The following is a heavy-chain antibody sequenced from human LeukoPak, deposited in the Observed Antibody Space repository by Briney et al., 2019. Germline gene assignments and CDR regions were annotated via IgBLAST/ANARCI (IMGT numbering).Heavy chain of an antibody. CDR2: INPNSGGT. CDR3: ARDRGDSSGYYYFDY. D-gene: IGHD3-22*01. V-gene: IGHV1-2*02. J-gene: IGHJ4*02. Sequence: ASVKVSCKASGYTFTGYYMHWVRRAPGQGLEWVGWINPNSGGTNYAQKFQGRVTMTRDTSISTAYMELSRLRSDDTAVYYCARDRGDSSGYYYFDYWGQGTLVTVSS. CDR1: GYTFTGYY.